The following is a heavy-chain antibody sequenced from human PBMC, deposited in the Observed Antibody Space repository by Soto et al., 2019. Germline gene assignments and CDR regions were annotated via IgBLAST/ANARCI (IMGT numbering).Heavy chain of an antibody. CDR2: IWYDGSNK. J-gene: IGHJ4*02. CDR1: GFTFSSYG. Sequence: QVQLVESGGGVVQPGRSLRLSCAASGFTFSSYGMHWVRQAPGKGLEWVAVIWYDGSNKYYADSVKGRFTISRDNSKNTLYLQMNSLRAEDTAVYYCARDRTPGIAVAGIGYWGQGTLVTVSS. V-gene: IGHV3-33*01. CDR3: ARDRTPGIAVAGIGY. D-gene: IGHD6-19*01.